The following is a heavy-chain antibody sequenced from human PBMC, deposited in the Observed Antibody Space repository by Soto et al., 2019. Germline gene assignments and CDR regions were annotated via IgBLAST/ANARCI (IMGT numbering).Heavy chain of an antibody. CDR1: GYSFTPYV. D-gene: IGHD2-21*02. J-gene: IGHJ4*02. Sequence: QVQLVQSGAEVKKPGASVKISCTASGYSFTPYVIHWVRQAPGQRLEWMGWINVYNGDTEFSEKFQDRVTITRDTPAHTAYMELSSLRSEDTALYYCASHLQRRYVVMVTVPPDSWGQGTQVTVSS. CDR3: ASHLQRRYVVMVTVPPDS. CDR2: INVYNGDT. V-gene: IGHV1-3*01.